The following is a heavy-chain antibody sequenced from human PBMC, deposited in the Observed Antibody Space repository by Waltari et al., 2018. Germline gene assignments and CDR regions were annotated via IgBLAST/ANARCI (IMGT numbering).Heavy chain of an antibody. Sequence: QVQLQESGPGLVKPSETLSLTCTVSGGSISSHYWSWIRQPPGKGLEWIGYIYYSGSTNYNPSLKSRVTISVDTSKNQFSLKLSSVTAADTAVYYCARVKMATNGGGDAFDIWGQGTMVTVSS. CDR2: IYYSGST. CDR1: GGSISSHY. D-gene: IGHD1-1*01. V-gene: IGHV4-59*11. J-gene: IGHJ3*02. CDR3: ARVKMATNGGGDAFDI.